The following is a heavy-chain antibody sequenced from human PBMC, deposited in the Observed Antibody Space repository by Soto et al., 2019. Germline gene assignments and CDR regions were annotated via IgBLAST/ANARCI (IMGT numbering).Heavy chain of an antibody. CDR3: AREGQAPYYDYGMDV. CDR2: ISGYNGNT. Sequence: QVQVVQSGDEVKKPGASVKVSCKASGYTFTNYGFSWVRQAPGQGLEWMGWISGYNGNTKYAEKFQGRATMTTDTCRSTDQMEPRSMRSDDTAVYYCAREGQAPYYDYGMDVWGQGTAVTVSS. V-gene: IGHV1-18*01. CDR1: GYTFTNYG. J-gene: IGHJ6*02.